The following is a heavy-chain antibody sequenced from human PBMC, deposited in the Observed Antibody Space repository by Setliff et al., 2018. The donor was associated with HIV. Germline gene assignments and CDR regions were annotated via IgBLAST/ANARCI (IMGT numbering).Heavy chain of an antibody. J-gene: IGHJ4*02. CDR1: GGSISNSNW. CDR3: AGAKQWLAELDY. D-gene: IGHD6-19*01. V-gene: IGHV4-4*02. CDR2: IYHSGST. Sequence: SETLSLTCAVSGGSISNSNWWSWVRQPPGKGLEWIGEIYHSGSTYYNPSLKSRVTISVDTSKNQISLRLSSVTAADTAVYYCAGAKQWLAELDYWGQGTLVTVSS.